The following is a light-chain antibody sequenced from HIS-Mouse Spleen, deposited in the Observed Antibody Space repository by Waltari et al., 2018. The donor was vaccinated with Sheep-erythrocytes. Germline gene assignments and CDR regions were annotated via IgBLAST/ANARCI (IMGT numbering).Light chain of an antibody. Sequence: QSVLTQPPSASGTPGQRVTISCSGSSSNIGSNYVYWYQQLPGTAPKLLIYRNKQRPSGVPDRFSGSKSGTSASLAISGLRSEDEADYYCAAWDDSLSGQVVFGGGTKLTVL. CDR1: SSNIGSNY. J-gene: IGLJ2*01. CDR3: AAWDDSLSGQVV. CDR2: RNK. V-gene: IGLV1-47*01.